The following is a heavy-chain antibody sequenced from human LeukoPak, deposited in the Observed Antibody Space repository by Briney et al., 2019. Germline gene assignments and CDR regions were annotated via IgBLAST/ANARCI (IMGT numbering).Heavy chain of an antibody. J-gene: IGHJ4*02. Sequence: SETLSLTCAVSGASISGSGYYLGWIRQPPGKGLEWIGNIYYTGSTYYNASLQSRVTISIDTSQNQFSLRLNSVTAADTAMYYCVKSGGYGLIDYWGQGTLVTVSS. CDR2: IYYTGST. D-gene: IGHD1-26*01. V-gene: IGHV4-39*01. CDR1: GASISGSGYY. CDR3: VKSGGYGLIDY.